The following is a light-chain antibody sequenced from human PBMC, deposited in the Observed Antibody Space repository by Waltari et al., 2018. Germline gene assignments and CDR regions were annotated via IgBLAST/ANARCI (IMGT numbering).Light chain of an antibody. CDR3: QQRYNWLALT. J-gene: IGKJ4*01. V-gene: IGKV3-11*01. CDR2: NAS. Sequence: ELVLTQSPATLSLSPGARATLSSRASQNISSFLASYQHKHGHSPSLLIYNASNRATSIQDRFSCSGSGTDFTLTISSLEPEDFAVYFCQQRYNWLALTFGGGTTVEIK. CDR1: QNISSF.